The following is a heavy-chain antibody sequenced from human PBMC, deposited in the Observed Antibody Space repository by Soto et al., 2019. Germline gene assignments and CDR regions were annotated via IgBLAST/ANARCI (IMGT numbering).Heavy chain of an antibody. D-gene: IGHD6-19*01. CDR2: INPNSGGT. CDR3: ARRIAVAGTWDYGMDV. CDR1: GYTFTGHY. V-gene: IGHV1-2*04. J-gene: IGHJ6*02. Sequence: ASVKVSCKASGYTFTGHYMHWVRQAPGQGLEWMGWINPNSGGTNYAQKFQGWVTMTRDTSISTAYMELSRLRSDDTAVYYCARRIAVAGTWDYGMDVWGQGTTVTVSS.